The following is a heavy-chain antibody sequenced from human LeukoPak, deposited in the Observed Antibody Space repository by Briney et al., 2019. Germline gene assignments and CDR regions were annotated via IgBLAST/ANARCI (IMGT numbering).Heavy chain of an antibody. D-gene: IGHD2-15*01. V-gene: IGHV1-69*13. J-gene: IGHJ4*02. Sequence: ASVKVSCKASGGTFSSYAISWVRQAPRQGLECMGGIIPIFGTANYAQKFQGRVTITADEFTSTAYMELSSLRSEDTAVYYCARDREGSRQTNWGQGTLVTVSS. CDR3: ARDREGSRQTN. CDR1: GGTFSSYA. CDR2: IIPIFGTA.